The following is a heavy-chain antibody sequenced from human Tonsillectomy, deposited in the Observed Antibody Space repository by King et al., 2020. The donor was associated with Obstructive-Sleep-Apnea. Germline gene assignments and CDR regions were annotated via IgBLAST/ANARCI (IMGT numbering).Heavy chain of an antibody. CDR2: IIPIFGTT. V-gene: IGHV1-69*01. CDR3: ARSILEQTGRYYYDGMDV. J-gene: IGHJ6*02. Sequence: QLVQSGAEVKKPGSSVKVSCKASGGTFSTYTINWVRQAPGDGLEWMGGIIPIFGTTNFAQRFQGRVTITADESTSTAYMELSSLRSEDTAAYYCARSILEQTGRYYYDGMDVWGQGTTVTVSS. D-gene: IGHD1/OR15-1a*01. CDR1: GGTFSTYT.